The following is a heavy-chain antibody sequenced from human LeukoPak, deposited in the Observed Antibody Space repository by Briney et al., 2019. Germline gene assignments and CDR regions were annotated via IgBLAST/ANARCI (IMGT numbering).Heavy chain of an antibody. J-gene: IGHJ6*02. D-gene: IGHD2-2*01. Sequence: SVKVSCKASGGSFSRNAISWVRQAPGQGLEWMGRFIPILGIATYAQKFQGRVTITADRSTSTAYMELSSLRSEDTAVYYCARIQAVGVPVTIDAYYSYGMDVWGQGTAVTVSS. CDR2: FIPILGIA. V-gene: IGHV1-69*04. CDR1: GGSFSRNA. CDR3: ARIQAVGVPVTIDAYYSYGMDV.